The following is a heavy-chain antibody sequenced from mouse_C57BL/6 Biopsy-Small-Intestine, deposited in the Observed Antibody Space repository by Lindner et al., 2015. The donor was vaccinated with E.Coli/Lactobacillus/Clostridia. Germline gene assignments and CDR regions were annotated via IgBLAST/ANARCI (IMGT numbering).Heavy chain of an antibody. D-gene: IGHD2-5*01. CDR1: GFNIKDDY. V-gene: IGHV14-4*01. J-gene: IGHJ3*01. Sequence: VQLQESGAELVRPGASVKLSCTVSGFNIKDDYMHWVKQRPEQGLEWIGWIDPENGDTEYASKFQGKATITADTSSNTAYLQLSSLTSEDTAVYYCTTFDSNFHLAYWGQGTLVTVSA. CDR2: IDPENGDT. CDR3: TTFDSNFHLAY.